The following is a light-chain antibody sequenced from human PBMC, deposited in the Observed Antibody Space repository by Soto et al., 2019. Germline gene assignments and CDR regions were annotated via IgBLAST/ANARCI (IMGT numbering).Light chain of an antibody. CDR1: QSVNSN. CDR3: QHYNVWPLT. CDR2: VAS. V-gene: IGKV3-15*01. Sequence: EIVMTQSPVTLSVSPGDRATLSCRASQSVNSNLAWYQQKPGQTPKLLIYVASTRATGIPARFSGSGSGTEFTLTISSLQSEDFAVYYCQHYNVWPLTFGGGTKVECK. J-gene: IGKJ4*01.